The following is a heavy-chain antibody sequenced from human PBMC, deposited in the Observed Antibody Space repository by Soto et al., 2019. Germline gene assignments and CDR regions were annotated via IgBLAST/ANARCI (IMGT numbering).Heavy chain of an antibody. V-gene: IGHV3-30*03. CDR1: GFTFSSYG. CDR3: VSDRGYGHASVPYS. Sequence: QAQLVESGGGVVQRGRSLRLSCAASGFTFSSYGMHWVRHAPGTGLEWVAVISYDGGLQHYADSVKGRFTISRDNSKNMVLLQMNSLRAEDTAVYYCVSDRGYGHASVPYSWGQGTLVSVSS. J-gene: IGHJ4*02. D-gene: IGHD5-18*01. CDR2: ISYDGGLQ.